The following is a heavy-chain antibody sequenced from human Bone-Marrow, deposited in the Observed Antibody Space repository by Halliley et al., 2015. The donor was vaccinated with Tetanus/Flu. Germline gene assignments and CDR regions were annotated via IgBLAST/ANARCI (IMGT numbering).Heavy chain of an antibody. J-gene: IGHJ4*02. CDR3: ARNSYCTSTSCSMGDYFDY. Sequence: SSYIYYADSVRGRFTISRDNAKNSLYLQMDGLRAEDTAVYYCARNSYCTSTSCSMGDYFDYWGQGTLVTVSS. D-gene: IGHD2-2*01. CDR2: SSYI. V-gene: IGHV3-21*06.